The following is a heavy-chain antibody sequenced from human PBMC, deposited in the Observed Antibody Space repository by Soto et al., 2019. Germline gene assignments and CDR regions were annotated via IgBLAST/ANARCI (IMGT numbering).Heavy chain of an antibody. CDR2: ISYHGSNK. D-gene: IGHD4-17*01. CDR1: GFTFSSYG. Sequence: ESGGGVVQPGRSLRLSCAASGFTFSSYGMHWVRQAPGKGLEWVAVISYHGSNKYYADSVKGRFTISRDNSKNTLYLQMNSLRAEDTAVYYCAKDLYGDTLDGMDVWGQGTTVTVSS. J-gene: IGHJ6*02. V-gene: IGHV3-30*18. CDR3: AKDLYGDTLDGMDV.